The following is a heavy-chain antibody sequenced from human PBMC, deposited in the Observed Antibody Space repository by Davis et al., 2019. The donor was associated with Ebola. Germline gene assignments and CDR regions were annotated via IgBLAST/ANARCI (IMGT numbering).Heavy chain of an antibody. CDR3: ATDQYCSGGSCYRDYYYGMDV. CDR1: GYTLTELS. J-gene: IGHJ6*02. V-gene: IGHV1-24*01. CDR2: FDPADGET. Sequence: AASVKVSCKVSGYTLTELSMHWVRQAPGTGLEWMGGFDPADGETIYAQKFQGRVTMTEDTSTDTAYMELSSLRSEDTAVYYCATDQYCSGGSCYRDYYYGMDVWGQGTTVTVSS. D-gene: IGHD2-15*01.